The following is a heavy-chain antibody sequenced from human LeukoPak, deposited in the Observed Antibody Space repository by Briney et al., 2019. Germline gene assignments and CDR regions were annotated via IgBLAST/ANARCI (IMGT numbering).Heavy chain of an antibody. V-gene: IGHV1-46*02. Sequence: ASVKVSCKASGYIFNHFYMHWVRQAPGQGLEWMGRINPSGGGTDDAQRFQGRVTLTRDTSTSTVYMDLSSLRSEDTAVYYCARGKFLGYCSSTSCGLDAFDIWGQGTMVTVSS. CDR3: ARGKFLGYCSSTSCGLDAFDI. CDR1: GYIFNHFY. D-gene: IGHD2-2*01. CDR2: INPSGGGT. J-gene: IGHJ3*02.